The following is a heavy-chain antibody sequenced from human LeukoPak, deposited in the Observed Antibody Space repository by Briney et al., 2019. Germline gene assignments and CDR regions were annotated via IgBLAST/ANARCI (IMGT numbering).Heavy chain of an antibody. Sequence: GGSLRLSCAASGVTLSRDYMSWGRQAPGKGREGGSVIYSGGSTYYSDSVKGGGTISRDKSKNTVYLQMNSLRFEDTAMYYCARNCFDPWGQGTLVTVSS. CDR2: IYSGGST. CDR1: GVTLSRDY. J-gene: IGHJ5*02. V-gene: IGHV3-53*05. CDR3: ARNCFDP.